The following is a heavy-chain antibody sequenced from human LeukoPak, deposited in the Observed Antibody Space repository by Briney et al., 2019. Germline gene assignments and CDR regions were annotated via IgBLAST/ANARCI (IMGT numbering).Heavy chain of an antibody. J-gene: IGHJ4*02. V-gene: IGHV3-23*01. CDR2: ISGSGGST. D-gene: IGHD6-19*01. CDR3: AKDRRTDYRGAWY. CDR1: GFTLSSYA. Sequence: PGGSLRPSCAASGFTLSSYAMTWVRQAPGRGLEWVSTISGSGGSTHYADSARGRFTISRDNSKNTLYLQMNSLRAGDTAVYYCAKDRRTDYRGAWYWGQGTLVSVSS.